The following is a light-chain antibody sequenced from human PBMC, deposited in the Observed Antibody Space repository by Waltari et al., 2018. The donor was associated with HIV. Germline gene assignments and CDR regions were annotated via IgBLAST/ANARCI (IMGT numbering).Light chain of an antibody. V-gene: IGKV3-20*01. CDR1: QSVSSSY. CDR3: QQYGSSPRT. Sequence: ELVLTQSPGTLSLSPGERATLSCRASQSVSSSYLAWYQQTPGQAPRLLISGASSRATGIPDRFSGSGSGTDFTLTISRLEPEDFAVYYCQQYGSSPRTFGQGTKVEIK. CDR2: GAS. J-gene: IGKJ1*01.